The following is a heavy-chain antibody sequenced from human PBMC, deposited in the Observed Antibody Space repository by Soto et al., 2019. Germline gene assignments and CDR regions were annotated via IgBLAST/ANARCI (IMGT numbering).Heavy chain of an antibody. Sequence: SETLSFTCTVPGRSISSYYWSWIRHPPGKGLEWIGYIYYSGSTNYNPSLKSRVTISVDTSKNQFSLKLSSVTAADTAVYYCARASGCSGGSCAFDPWGQGTLVTVS. CDR2: IYYSGST. D-gene: IGHD2-15*01. CDR1: GRSISSYY. V-gene: IGHV4-59*01. CDR3: ARASGCSGGSCAFDP. J-gene: IGHJ5*02.